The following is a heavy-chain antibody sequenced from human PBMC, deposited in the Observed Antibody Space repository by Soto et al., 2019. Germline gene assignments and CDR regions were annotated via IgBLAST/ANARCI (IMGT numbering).Heavy chain of an antibody. CDR2: IIPIFGTA. D-gene: IGHD5-12*01. J-gene: IGHJ4*02. V-gene: IGHV1-69*12. CDR3: AASVDLRYYFDY. CDR1: GGTFSSYA. Sequence: QVQLVQSGAEVKKPGSSVKVSCKASGGTFSSYAISWVRQAPGQGLEWMGGIIPIFGTANYAQKFQGRVTIXAXXSTSTAYMELSSVRSEDTAVYYCAASVDLRYYFDYWGQGTLVTVSS.